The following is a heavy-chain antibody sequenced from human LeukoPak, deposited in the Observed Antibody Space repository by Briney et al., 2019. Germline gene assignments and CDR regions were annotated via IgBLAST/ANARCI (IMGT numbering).Heavy chain of an antibody. Sequence: SETLSLTCTVSGYSISSGYYWGWIRQPAGKGLEWIGRIYTSGSTNYNPSLKSRVTISVDTSKNQISLKLSSVTAADTAVYYCAREYGVQFYYYYMDVWGKGTTVTISS. CDR1: GYSISSGYY. CDR3: AREYGVQFYYYYMDV. D-gene: IGHD4-17*01. V-gene: IGHV4-61*02. J-gene: IGHJ6*03. CDR2: IYTSGST.